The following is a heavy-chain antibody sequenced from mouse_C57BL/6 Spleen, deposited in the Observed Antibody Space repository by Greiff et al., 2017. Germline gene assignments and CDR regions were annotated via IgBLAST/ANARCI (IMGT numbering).Heavy chain of an antibody. CDR2: IYPGDGDT. Sequence: QVQLQQSGPELVKPGASVKISCKASGYAFSSSWMNWVKQRPGKGLEWIGRIYPGDGDTNYNGKFKGKATLTADKSSSTAYMQLSSLTSEDSAVYFCARGFYGSSYGAMDYWGQGTSVTVSS. CDR3: ARGFYGSSYGAMDY. D-gene: IGHD1-1*01. J-gene: IGHJ4*01. V-gene: IGHV1-82*01. CDR1: GYAFSSSW.